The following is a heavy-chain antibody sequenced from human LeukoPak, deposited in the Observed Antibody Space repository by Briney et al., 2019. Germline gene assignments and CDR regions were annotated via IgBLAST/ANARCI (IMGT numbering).Heavy chain of an antibody. CDR1: GGSFSGYY. Sequence: SETLSLTCAVYGGSFSGYYWSWIRQPPEKGLEWIGEINDSGSTNYNPSLKSRVTISVDTSKNQFSLKLRSVTATDTAVYYCARDRHISGWYYYYYMDVWGKGTTVTVSS. J-gene: IGHJ6*03. CDR3: ARDRHISGWYYYYYMDV. CDR2: INDSGST. V-gene: IGHV4-34*01. D-gene: IGHD6-19*01.